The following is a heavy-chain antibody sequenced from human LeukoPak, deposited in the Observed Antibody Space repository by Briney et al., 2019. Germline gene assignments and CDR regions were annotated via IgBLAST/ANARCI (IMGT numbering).Heavy chain of an antibody. Sequence: HPGGSLRLCCEDSGFSFSTYWMSWVRQAPGKGLEWVANIKPDAGEKYYVDSVKGRFTISRDNAKNSLYLQMNSLRAEDTAVYYCARDGSGWSRNWGQGTLVTVSS. CDR1: GFSFSTYW. D-gene: IGHD6-19*01. CDR3: ARDGSGWSRN. CDR2: IKPDAGEK. V-gene: IGHV3-7*01. J-gene: IGHJ4*02.